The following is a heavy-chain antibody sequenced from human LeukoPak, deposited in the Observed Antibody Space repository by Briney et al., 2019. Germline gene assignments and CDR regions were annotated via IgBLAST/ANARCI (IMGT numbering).Heavy chain of an antibody. CDR2: INHSGST. D-gene: IGHD3-22*01. Sequence: SETLSLTCAVYGGSFSGYYWSWLRQPPGKGLEWIGEINHSGSTNYNPSLKSRVTISVDTSKNQFSLKLSSVTAADTAVYYCARVKYYYDSSGYSDAFDIWGQGTMVTVSS. CDR3: ARVKYYYDSSGYSDAFDI. V-gene: IGHV4-34*01. J-gene: IGHJ3*02. CDR1: GGSFSGYY.